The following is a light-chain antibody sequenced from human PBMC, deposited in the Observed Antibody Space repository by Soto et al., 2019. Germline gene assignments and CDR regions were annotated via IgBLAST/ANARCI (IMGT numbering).Light chain of an antibody. CDR2: DAS. J-gene: IGKJ1*01. Sequence: DIQMTQSPSTLSASVGDRVTITCGASQSISTRLAWYQQKPGKAPKLLIYDASSLESGVPSRFSGSGSGTEFTLTISSLQPDDFATYYCQQYNSYPWTFGQGTKVEIK. CDR1: QSISTR. V-gene: IGKV1-5*01. CDR3: QQYNSYPWT.